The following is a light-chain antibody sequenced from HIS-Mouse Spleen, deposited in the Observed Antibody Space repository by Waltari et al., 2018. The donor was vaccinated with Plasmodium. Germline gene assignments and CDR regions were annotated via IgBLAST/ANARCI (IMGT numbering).Light chain of an antibody. Sequence: QSALTQPRSVSGSPGQSVTISCTGTSSDVGGYNYVSWYQQHPGKAPKPMIYDVSKRPSGVPDRLSGSKAGKPAALTSSGLQAEDEADYYGCSYAGSYTWVFGGGTKLTVL. CDR2: DVS. J-gene: IGLJ3*02. V-gene: IGLV2-11*01. CDR3: CSYAGSYTWV. CDR1: SSDVGGYNY.